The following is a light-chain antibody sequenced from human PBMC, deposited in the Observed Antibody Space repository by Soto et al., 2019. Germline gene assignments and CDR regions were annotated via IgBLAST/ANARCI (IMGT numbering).Light chain of an antibody. CDR3: SSYTSTSTPWV. J-gene: IGLJ1*01. CDR2: DVT. Sequence: QSALTQPASVSGSPGQSITISCTGTSSDVGGYNYVSWYQQHPGKAPKLMIYDVTDRPSGVSNRFSGSKSGNTASLTISGLQAEDEAAYYCSSYTSTSTPWVFGTGTKVTVL. V-gene: IGLV2-14*01. CDR1: SSDVGGYNY.